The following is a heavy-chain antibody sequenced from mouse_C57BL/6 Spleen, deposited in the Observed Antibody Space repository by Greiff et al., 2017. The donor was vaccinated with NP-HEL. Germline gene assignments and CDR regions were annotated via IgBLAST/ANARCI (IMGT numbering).Heavy chain of an antibody. J-gene: IGHJ1*03. Sequence: EVKLMESGGGLVKPGGSLKLSCAASGFTFSDYGMHWVRQAPEKGLEWVAYISSGSSTIYYADTVKGRFTLSRDNAKNTLFLQMTSLRSEDTAMYYCALYYGNYGYFDVWGTGTTVTVSS. CDR1: GFTFSDYG. D-gene: IGHD2-1*01. CDR3: ALYYGNYGYFDV. V-gene: IGHV5-17*01. CDR2: ISSGSSTI.